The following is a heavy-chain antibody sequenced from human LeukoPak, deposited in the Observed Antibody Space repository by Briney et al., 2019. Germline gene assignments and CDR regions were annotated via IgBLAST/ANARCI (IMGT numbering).Heavy chain of an antibody. CDR3: ARRGHDYGDSELFDP. J-gene: IGHJ5*02. V-gene: IGHV3-30*04. D-gene: IGHD4-17*01. CDR2: ISYDGSSK. Sequence: GGSLRLSCAASGFTFSNYAMHWVRQAPGKGLEWVAFISYDGSSKYYADSVKGRFTISRDNPKNMMYLQMSSLRAEDTAVYYCARRGHDYGDSELFDPWGQGTLVTVPS. CDR1: GFTFSNYA.